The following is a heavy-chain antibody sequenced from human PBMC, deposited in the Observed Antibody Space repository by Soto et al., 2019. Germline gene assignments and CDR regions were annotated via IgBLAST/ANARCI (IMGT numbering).Heavy chain of an antibody. D-gene: IGHD2-8*01. CDR3: ARHNVLPDYYNFNDAFDI. Sequence: SETLSLTCTVSGGSISSSSYYWGWIRQPPGKGLEWIGSIYYSGSTYYNPSLKSRVTISVDTSKNQFSLKLSSVTAADTAVYYCARHNVLPDYYNFNDAFDIWGQGTMVSVSS. J-gene: IGHJ3*02. CDR2: IYYSGST. V-gene: IGHV4-39*01. CDR1: GGSISSSSYY.